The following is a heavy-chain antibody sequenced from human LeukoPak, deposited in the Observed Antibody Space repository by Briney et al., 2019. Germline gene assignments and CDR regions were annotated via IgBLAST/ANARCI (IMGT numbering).Heavy chain of an antibody. Sequence: GGSLRLSCEASGFTFSDYDMHWVRQATGKGLEWVSAIGTAGDTYYTGSVKGRFTISRENAKNSLYLQVNSLRAGDTAVYYCVRVAKERVGGVYYFDYWGQGTPVTVTS. V-gene: IGHV3-13*01. CDR2: IGTAGDT. J-gene: IGHJ4*02. D-gene: IGHD1-1*01. CDR1: GFTFSDYD. CDR3: VRVAKERVGGVYYFDY.